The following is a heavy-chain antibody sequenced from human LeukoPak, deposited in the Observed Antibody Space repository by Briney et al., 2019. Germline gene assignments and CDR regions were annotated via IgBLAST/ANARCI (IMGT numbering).Heavy chain of an antibody. J-gene: IGHJ3*02. CDR3: ARDEAKTYSSSNDAFDI. Sequence: SVKVSCKASGGTFSSYAISWVRQAPGQGLEWMGRIIPILGIANYAQKFQGRVTITADKSTSTAYMELSSLRAEDTAVYYCARDEAKTYSSSNDAFDIWGQGTMVTVSS. CDR1: GGTFSSYA. CDR2: IIPILGIA. D-gene: IGHD6-13*01. V-gene: IGHV1-69*04.